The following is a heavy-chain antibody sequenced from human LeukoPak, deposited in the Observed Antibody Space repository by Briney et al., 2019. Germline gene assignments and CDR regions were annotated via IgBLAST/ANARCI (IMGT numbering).Heavy chain of an antibody. J-gene: IGHJ4*02. CDR1: GYTFTTYS. V-gene: IGHV1-2*02. CDR3: ARPGDSSSWYSYFDY. Sequence: ASVKVSCKASGYTFTTYSMHWVRQAPGQGLEWMGCINPNSRDTNYAQNFQGRVTMTRDTSISTAYMELSSLRSDDTAVYYCARPGDSSSWYSYFDYWGQGTLVTVSS. CDR2: INPNSRDT. D-gene: IGHD6-13*01.